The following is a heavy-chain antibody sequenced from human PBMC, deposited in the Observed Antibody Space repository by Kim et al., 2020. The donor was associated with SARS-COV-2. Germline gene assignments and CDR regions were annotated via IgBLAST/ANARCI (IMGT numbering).Heavy chain of an antibody. V-gene: IGHV4-39*01. Sequence: SETLSLTCSVSGGSLSTGPYYWGWIRQSPGKGLEWIATIFYPATTYINPSLMSRVTISADTSKNQFSLELSSVTAADTAVFYCTRSRSGYNWEMDYWGQGTLVTVSS. CDR3: TRSRSGYNWEMDY. CDR1: GGSLSTGPYY. CDR2: IFYPATT. D-gene: IGHD1-1*01. J-gene: IGHJ4*02.